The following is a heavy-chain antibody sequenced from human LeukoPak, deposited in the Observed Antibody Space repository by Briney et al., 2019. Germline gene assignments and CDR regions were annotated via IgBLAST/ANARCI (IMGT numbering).Heavy chain of an antibody. CDR1: GGSFSGYY. D-gene: IGHD3-22*01. CDR2: INHSGST. Sequence: SETLSLTCAVYGGSFSGYYWGWIRQPPGKGLEWIGEINHSGSTNYNPSLKSRVTISVDTSKNQFSLKLCSVTAADTAVYYCAGDSSGYYYHAFDIWGQGTMVTVSS. J-gene: IGHJ3*02. CDR3: AGDSSGYYYHAFDI. V-gene: IGHV4-34*01.